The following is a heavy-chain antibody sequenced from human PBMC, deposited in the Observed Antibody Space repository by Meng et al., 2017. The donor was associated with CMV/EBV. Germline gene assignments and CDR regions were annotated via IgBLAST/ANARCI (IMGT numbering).Heavy chain of an antibody. V-gene: IGHV3-21*01. CDR2: ISSSSSYI. J-gene: IGHJ6*02. Sequence: GESLKISCAASGFTFSSYEMNWVRQAPGKGLEWVSSISSSSSYIYYADSVKGRFTISRDNAKNSLYLQMNSLRAEDTAVYYCARDGIVVVVAATSYYGMDVWGQGTTVTVSS. D-gene: IGHD2-15*01. CDR1: GFTFSSYE. CDR3: ARDGIVVVVAATSYYGMDV.